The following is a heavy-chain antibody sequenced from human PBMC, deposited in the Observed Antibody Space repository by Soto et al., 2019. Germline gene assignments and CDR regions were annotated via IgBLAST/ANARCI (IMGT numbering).Heavy chain of an antibody. J-gene: IGHJ6*02. CDR2: IKTKTDGGTT. V-gene: IGHV3-15*07. D-gene: IGHD3-3*01. Sequence: EVQMVESGGGLVKPGGSLRLSCAASGFTFSNAWVNWVRQAPGKGLEWVGHIKTKTDGGTTDYAAPVKGRFSISRDDSKNMMYLQMNRLKIEDTAVYYCTGTAFGPAGMAVWGQGTTVTVSS. CDR1: GFTFSNAW. CDR3: TGTAFGPAGMAV.